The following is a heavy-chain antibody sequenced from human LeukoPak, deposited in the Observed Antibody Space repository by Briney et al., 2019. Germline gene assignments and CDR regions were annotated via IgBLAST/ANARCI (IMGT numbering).Heavy chain of an antibody. D-gene: IGHD1/OR15-1a*01. CDR1: GGSISSGSYY. J-gene: IGHJ6*03. V-gene: IGHV4-61*02. CDR2: IYTSGST. CDR3: AREGHRTFDYCMDV. Sequence: SQTLSLTCTVSGGSISSGSYYWSWIRQPAGKGLEWIGRIYTSGSTNYNPSLMSRVTISVDTSKNQFSLKLSSVTAADTAVYYCAREGHRTFDYCMDVWGKGTTVTVSS.